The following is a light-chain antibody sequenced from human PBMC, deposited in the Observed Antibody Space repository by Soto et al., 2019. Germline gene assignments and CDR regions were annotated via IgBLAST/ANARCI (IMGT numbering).Light chain of an antibody. Sequence: DIQMTQSPSTLSASVGDSVTITCRASQSISSWLAWYQQKPGKAPKFLIYDASSLESGVPSRFSGSGSGTEFTLTISSLQPDDFATYYCQQYNTYSPTFGQGTKVEIK. V-gene: IGKV1-5*01. CDR3: QQYNTYSPT. J-gene: IGKJ1*01. CDR1: QSISSW. CDR2: DAS.